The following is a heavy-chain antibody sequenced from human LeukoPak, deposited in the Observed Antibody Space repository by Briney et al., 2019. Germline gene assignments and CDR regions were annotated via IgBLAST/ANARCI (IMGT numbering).Heavy chain of an antibody. CDR1: GYTFTSYD. CDR2: MNPNSGNT. J-gene: IGHJ4*02. D-gene: IGHD6-13*01. Sequence: ASVKVSCKASGYTFTSYDINWVRQATGQGLEWMGWMNPNSGNTGYAQKFQGRVTMTKNTSISTAYMELRSLRSEDTAVYYCARGDFAAADYYFDYWGQGTLVTVSS. CDR3: ARGDFAAADYYFDY. V-gene: IGHV1-8*01.